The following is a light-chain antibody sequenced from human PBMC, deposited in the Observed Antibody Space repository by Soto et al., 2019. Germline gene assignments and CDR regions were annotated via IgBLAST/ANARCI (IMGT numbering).Light chain of an antibody. J-gene: IGLJ1*01. Sequence: QSALTQPASVSGSPGQSITISCTGTSSDVGDYNYVSWYQQHPGKAPKLMIYEVSNRPSGVSDRFSGSESGNTASLTISGLQAEDEADYYCSSSNSSSSPSVFGTGTKLTVL. CDR1: SSDVGDYNY. V-gene: IGLV2-14*01. CDR3: SSSNSSSSPSV. CDR2: EVS.